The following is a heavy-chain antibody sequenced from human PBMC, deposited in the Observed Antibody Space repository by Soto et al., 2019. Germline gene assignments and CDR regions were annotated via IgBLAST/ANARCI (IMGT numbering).Heavy chain of an antibody. Sequence: SETLSLTCTVSGDSISSYFWSWIRQPPGKGLEWIGCVYHSGSTNYSPSLKRRVSISVDTSKNQFSPRLTSVTAADTAVYYCARTYSSSYSRYPVYYGMDVWGQGTTVT. CDR1: GDSISSYF. J-gene: IGHJ6*02. D-gene: IGHD3-22*01. CDR2: VYHSGST. CDR3: ARTYSSSYSRYPVYYGMDV. V-gene: IGHV4-59*01.